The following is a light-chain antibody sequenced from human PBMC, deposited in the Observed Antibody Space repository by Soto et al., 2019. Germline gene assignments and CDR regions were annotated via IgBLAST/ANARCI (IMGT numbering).Light chain of an antibody. J-gene: IGLJ2*01. Sequence: QSALTQPASVSGSPGQSITISCTGTSSDLGGYNYVSWYQQHPGKAPKLMIYDVSNRPSGVSTRFSGSKSGNTASLTISGLQAEDEADYYCSSYTSSSAYLLFGGGTQLTVL. CDR3: SSYTSSSAYLL. V-gene: IGLV2-14*01. CDR1: SSDLGGYNY. CDR2: DVS.